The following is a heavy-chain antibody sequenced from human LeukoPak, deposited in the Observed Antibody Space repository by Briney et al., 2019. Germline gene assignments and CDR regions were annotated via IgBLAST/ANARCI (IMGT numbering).Heavy chain of an antibody. D-gene: IGHD3-10*01. CDR2: ISSSSSYI. J-gene: IGHJ4*02. CDR3: ARVGGGYYYGSGSYYGYFDY. V-gene: IGHV3-21*01. Sequence: GGSLRLSCAASGFTCSSCSMNWVRQAPGKGLEWVSSISSSSSYIYYADSVKGRFTISRDNAKNSLYLQMNSLRAEDTAVYYCARVGGGYYYGSGSYYGYFDYWGQGTLVTVSS. CDR1: GFTCSSCS.